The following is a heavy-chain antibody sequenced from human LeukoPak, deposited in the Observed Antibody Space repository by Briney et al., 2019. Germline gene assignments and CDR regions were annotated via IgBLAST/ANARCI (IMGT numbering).Heavy chain of an antibody. V-gene: IGHV4-59*02. CDR1: GASVSDFC. J-gene: IGHJ4*02. CDR2: SYYSGNS. CDR3: ARGGLYDSSGYRYPEGNFDY. Sequence: PSETLSLTCTVSGASVSDFCWSWIRQPPGKRLEWIGYSYYSGNSNYYPSNYNPYLMGQVTISVDTPKEQISLKLNSVTAADTAVYYCARGGLYDSSGYRYPEGNFDYWGQGMLVTVSS. D-gene: IGHD3-22*01.